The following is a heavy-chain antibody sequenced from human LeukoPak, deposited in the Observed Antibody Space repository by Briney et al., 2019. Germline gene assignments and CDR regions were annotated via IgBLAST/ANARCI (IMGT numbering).Heavy chain of an antibody. CDR2: IDPSDSET. V-gene: IGHV5-51*01. CDR3: ARQTAMGRSGDY. J-gene: IGHJ4*02. D-gene: IGHD5-18*01. Sequence: GESLKTSGKAFGYSFTSYWIGWVRQMPGKGREGMGIIDPSDSETRYTPSFQGQVTISVDKSLTTADLQWNSLKASDTAMYYCARQTAMGRSGDYWGQGTLVTVSS. CDR1: GYSFTSYW.